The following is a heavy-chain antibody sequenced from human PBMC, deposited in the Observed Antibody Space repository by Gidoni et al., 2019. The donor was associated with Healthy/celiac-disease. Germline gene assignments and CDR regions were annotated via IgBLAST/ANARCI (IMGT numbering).Heavy chain of an antibody. CDR3: AHSGYDFWSGYTHWYFDL. Sequence: QITLKESGPTLVKPTQTLTLTCTFSGFSLSTSGVGVGWIRQPPGKALEWLALIYWDDDKRYSPSLKSRLTITKDTSKNQVVLTMTNMDPVDTATYYCAHSGYDFWSGYTHWYFDLWGRGTLVTVSS. D-gene: IGHD3-3*01. CDR2: IYWDDDK. V-gene: IGHV2-5*02. J-gene: IGHJ2*01. CDR1: GFSLSTSGVG.